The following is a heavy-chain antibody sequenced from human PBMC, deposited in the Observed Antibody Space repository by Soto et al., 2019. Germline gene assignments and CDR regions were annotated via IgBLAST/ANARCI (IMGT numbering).Heavy chain of an antibody. CDR2: IWYDGSNK. V-gene: IGHV3-33*01. Sequence: QVQLVESGGGVVQPGRSLRLSCAASGFTFSSYGMHWVRQAPGKGLEWVAVIWYDGSNKYYADSVKGRFTISRDNSKNTLYLQINSLRAEDTAVYYCAALYGGDYYYYYGMDVCGQGTTVTVSS. J-gene: IGHJ6*02. CDR3: AALYGGDYYYYYGMDV. CDR1: GFTFSSYG. D-gene: IGHD2-8*01.